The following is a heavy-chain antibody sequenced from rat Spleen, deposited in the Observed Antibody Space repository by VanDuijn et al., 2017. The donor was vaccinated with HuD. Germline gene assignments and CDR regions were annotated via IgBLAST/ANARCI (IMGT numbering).Heavy chain of an antibody. D-gene: IGHD1-9*01. CDR3: TRRGHTMGLTSRYFDY. V-gene: IGHV5-46*01. CDR1: RFTFSSFP. Sequence: EVQLVESGGGLVQPGRSLKLSCAASRFTFSSFPMAWVRQAPKKGLEWVASISSGGGGTYYPDSVKGRFTISRDNAKSTLYLQMDSLRSEDTATYYCTRRGHTMGLTSRYFDYWGQGVMVTVSS. CDR2: ISSGGGGT. J-gene: IGHJ2*01.